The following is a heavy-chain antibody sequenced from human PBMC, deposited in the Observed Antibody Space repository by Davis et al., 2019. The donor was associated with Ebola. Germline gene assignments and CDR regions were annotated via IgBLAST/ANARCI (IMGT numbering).Heavy chain of an antibody. V-gene: IGHV4-59*12. Sequence: MPSETLSLTCTVSGGSISSYYWSWIRQPPGKGLEWIGYIYYSGSTNYSPSLKSRVTISVDTSKNQFSLKPSSVTAADTAVYYCARGGDYVPYYYGMDVWGQGTTVTVSS. CDR2: IYYSGST. J-gene: IGHJ6*02. CDR3: ARGGDYVPYYYGMDV. D-gene: IGHD2-21*02. CDR1: GGSISSYY.